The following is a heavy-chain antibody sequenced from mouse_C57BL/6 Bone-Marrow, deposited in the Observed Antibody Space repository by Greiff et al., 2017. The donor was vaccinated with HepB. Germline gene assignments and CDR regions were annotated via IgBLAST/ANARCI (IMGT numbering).Heavy chain of an antibody. CDR3: ARNGYSPYWDFDV. CDR1: GYAFSSSW. J-gene: IGHJ1*03. Sequence: QVQLQQSGPELVKPGASVKISCKASGYAFSSSWMNWVKQRPGKGLEWIGRIYPGDGDTNYNGKFKGKATLTADKSSSTAYMQLSSLTSEDSAVYFCARNGYSPYWDFDVWGTGTTVTVSS. CDR2: IYPGDGDT. D-gene: IGHD2-3*01. V-gene: IGHV1-82*01.